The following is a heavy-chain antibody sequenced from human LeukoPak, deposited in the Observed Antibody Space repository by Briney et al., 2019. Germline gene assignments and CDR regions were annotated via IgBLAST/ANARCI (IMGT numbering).Heavy chain of an antibody. D-gene: IGHD6-13*01. CDR2: IYYSGST. CDR1: GGSLNAYY. V-gene: IGHV4-59*13. J-gene: IGHJ2*01. Sequence: SETLSLTCTVSGGSLNAYYWGCVRQPPGKGLEWIGYIYYSGSTNYNPSLKSRVTISVDTSKNQFSLKLSSVTAADTAVYYGASDSRGWYFDLWGRGTLVTVSS. CDR3: ASDSRGWYFDL.